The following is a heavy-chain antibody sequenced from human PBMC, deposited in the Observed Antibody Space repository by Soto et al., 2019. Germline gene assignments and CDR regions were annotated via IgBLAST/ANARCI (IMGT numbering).Heavy chain of an antibody. D-gene: IGHD6-6*01. CDR3: ARVSSSSLFDY. J-gene: IGHJ4*02. Sequence: VHLVDSGGGLVKPGGSLRLSCAASGFTFSDYFMTWIRQAPGKGLEWVSYIGRRGSPIYYVDSVKGRFTISRDNAKDSLYLHMNSLRAEDTAVYYCARVSSSSLFDYWGQGTLVTVSS. V-gene: IGHV3-11*01. CDR2: IGRRGSPI. CDR1: GFTFSDYF.